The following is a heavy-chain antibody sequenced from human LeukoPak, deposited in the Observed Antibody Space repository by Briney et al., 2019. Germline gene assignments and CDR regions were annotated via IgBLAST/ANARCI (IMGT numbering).Heavy chain of an antibody. J-gene: IGHJ4*02. CDR1: GFTFSSYG. Sequence: PGGSLRISTAASGFTFSSYGMHWVRQAPGKGLDRVAARWDVESNKYYADYVKGRFTFSRDNFKNTLYLQMNSLRSEDTAVYYCARDKQLLLSHYFDYWGQGTLVTVSS. D-gene: IGHD6-19*01. V-gene: IGHV3-33*01. CDR3: ARDKQLLLSHYFDY. CDR2: RWDVESNK.